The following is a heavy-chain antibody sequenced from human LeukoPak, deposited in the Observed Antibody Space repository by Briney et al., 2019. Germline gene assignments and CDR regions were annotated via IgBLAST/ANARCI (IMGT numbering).Heavy chain of an antibody. V-gene: IGHV1-2*02. Sequence: ASVKVSCKASGYTFTGYYMHWVRQAPGQGLEWMGWINPNSGDTNYAQKFQGRVTMTRDTSISTAYMELSRLRSDDTAVYYCARDLRLRLMAVGYWGQGTLVTVSS. CDR2: INPNSGDT. D-gene: IGHD5-12*01. J-gene: IGHJ4*02. CDR1: GYTFTGYY. CDR3: ARDLRLRLMAVGY.